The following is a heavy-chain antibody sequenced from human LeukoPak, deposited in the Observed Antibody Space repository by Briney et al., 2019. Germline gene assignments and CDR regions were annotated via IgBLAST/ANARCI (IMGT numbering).Heavy chain of an antibody. CDR1: GFTVSNTF. Sequence: GGSLRLSCAASGFTVSNTFMSWVRQAPGKGLEWVSVIYSVGTTYDADSVKGRFTISRDNSKNTLYLQMNSLRAEDTAVYYCARGSGWLDYWGQGTLVTVSS. V-gene: IGHV3-53*01. CDR3: ARGSGWLDY. J-gene: IGHJ4*02. D-gene: IGHD6-19*01. CDR2: IYSVGTT.